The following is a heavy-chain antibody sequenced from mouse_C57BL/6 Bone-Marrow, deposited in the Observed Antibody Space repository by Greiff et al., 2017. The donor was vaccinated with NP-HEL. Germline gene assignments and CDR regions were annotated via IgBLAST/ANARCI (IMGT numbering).Heavy chain of an antibody. V-gene: IGHV2-2*01. CDR2: IWSGGST. D-gene: IGHD1-1*01. Sequence: QVQLKQSGPGLVQPSQSLSITCTVSGFSLTSYGVHWVRQSPGKGLEWLGVIWSGGSTDYNAAFISRLSIRKENSKSQVFFKMNSLQADDTAIYYCASPITTVVATPYYAMDYWGQGTSVTVSS. J-gene: IGHJ4*01. CDR3: ASPITTVVATPYYAMDY. CDR1: GFSLTSYG.